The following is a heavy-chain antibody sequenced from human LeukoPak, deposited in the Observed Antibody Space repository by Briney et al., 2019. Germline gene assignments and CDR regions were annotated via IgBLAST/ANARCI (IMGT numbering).Heavy chain of an antibody. CDR2: IGTAGDT. V-gene: IGHV3-13*01. CDR3: AREGDSDTAYDGMDV. D-gene: IGHD5-18*01. J-gene: IGHJ6*02. CDR1: GFIFSSYD. Sequence: GGSLRLSCAASGFIFSSYDMHWVRQATGKGLEWVSGIGTAGDTYYAGSVKGRFTISRENAKNSLYLQMNGLRAEDTAVYYCAREGDSDTAYDGMDVWGQGTTVTVSS.